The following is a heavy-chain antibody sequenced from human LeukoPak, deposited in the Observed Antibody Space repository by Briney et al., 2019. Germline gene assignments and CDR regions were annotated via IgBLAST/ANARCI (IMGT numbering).Heavy chain of an antibody. CDR3: ASSLADMDPNVFDY. CDR1: GGSISSYY. D-gene: IGHD3-9*01. Sequence: PSETLSLTCTVSGGSISSYYWSWIRQPPGKGQEWIGYIYYSGSTNYNPSLKSRVTISVDTSKNQFSLKLSSVTAADTAVYYCASSLADMDPNVFDYWGQGTLVTVSS. CDR2: IYYSGST. J-gene: IGHJ4*02. V-gene: IGHV4-59*01.